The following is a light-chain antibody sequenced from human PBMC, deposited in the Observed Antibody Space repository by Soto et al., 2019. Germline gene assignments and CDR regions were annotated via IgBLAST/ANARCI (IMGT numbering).Light chain of an antibody. J-gene: IGLJ2*01. Sequence: QSVLTQPPSASGTPGQRVTISCAGSSSNIGGNIVNWYQQLPGTAPKLLIFGNDQRPSWVPDRFSGSKSGTSASLAISGLQSEDEANYDCAAWDDSLNGVVFGGGTKVTLL. CDR3: AAWDDSLNGVV. V-gene: IGLV1-44*01. CDR1: SSNIGGNI. CDR2: GND.